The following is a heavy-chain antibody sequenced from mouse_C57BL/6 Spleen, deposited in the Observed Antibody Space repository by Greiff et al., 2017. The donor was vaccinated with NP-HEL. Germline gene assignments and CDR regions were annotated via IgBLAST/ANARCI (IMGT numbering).Heavy chain of an antibody. CDR1: GYTFTSYW. J-gene: IGHJ4*01. V-gene: IGHV1-69*01. CDR2: IDPSDSYT. CDR3: AGRGAMDY. Sequence: VQLQQPGAELVMPGASVKLSCKASGYTFTSYWMHWVKQRPGQGLAWIGEIDPSDSYTNYNQKFKGKSTLTVDKSSSTAYMQLSSLTSEDSAVYYCAGRGAMDYWGQGTSVTVAS.